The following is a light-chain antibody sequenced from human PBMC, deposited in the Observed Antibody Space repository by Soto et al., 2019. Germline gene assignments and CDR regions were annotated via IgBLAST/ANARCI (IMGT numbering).Light chain of an antibody. CDR1: SSNIGAGYD. CDR2: GNS. Sequence: QSVLTQPPSVSGAPGQRDTISCTGSSSNIGAGYDVHWYQQLPGTAPKLLIYGNSNRPSGVPDRFSGSKSGTSASLAITGLQAEDEADYYCQSYDSSLSGLVFGTGTKVTVL. V-gene: IGLV1-40*01. J-gene: IGLJ1*01. CDR3: QSYDSSLSGLV.